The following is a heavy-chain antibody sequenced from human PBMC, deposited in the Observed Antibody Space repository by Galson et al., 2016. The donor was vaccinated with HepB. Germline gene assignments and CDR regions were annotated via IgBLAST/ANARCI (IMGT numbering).Heavy chain of an antibody. CDR3: ASLGYCSGGDCYSVD. Sequence: SETLSLTCAVSGGSLSTGNWWSWVRQSPGKGLEWIGEIYHTGTTNYNPSLWSRITMSVDKSKNQFSLILNSVTAADTAVYYCASLGYCSGGDCYSVDWGQGTMVTVSS. CDR1: GGSLSTGNW. V-gene: IGHV4-4*02. D-gene: IGHD2-15*01. CDR2: IYHTGTT. J-gene: IGHJ4*02.